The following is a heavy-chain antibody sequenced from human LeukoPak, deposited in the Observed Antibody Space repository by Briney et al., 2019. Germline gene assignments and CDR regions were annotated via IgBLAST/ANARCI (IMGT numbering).Heavy chain of an antibody. CDR1: GYTFTDHY. D-gene: IGHD5-12*01. V-gene: IGHV1-2*02. Sequence: APVKVSCKASGYTFTDHYTHWVRQAPGHGFEWMGWINPNTGGTDYAQKFQDRIAISTYTSISTVYMELTRLTSDDTALYYCARDLATIDGIAWYYFENWGQGTLVTVS. J-gene: IGHJ4*02. CDR3: ARDLATIDGIAWYYFEN. CDR2: INPNTGGT.